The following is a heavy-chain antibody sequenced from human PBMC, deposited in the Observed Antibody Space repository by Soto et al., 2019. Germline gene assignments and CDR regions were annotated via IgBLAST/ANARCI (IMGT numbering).Heavy chain of an antibody. CDR1: GYSISSGYY. Sequence: SETLSLTCAVSGYSISSGYYWGWIRQPPGKGLEWIGSIYHSGSTYYNPSLKSRVTISVDTSKNQFSLKLSSVTAADTDVYYCARDQTGTIDYWGQGTLVTVSS. D-gene: IGHD1-1*01. CDR2: IYHSGST. V-gene: IGHV4-38-2*02. CDR3: ARDQTGTIDY. J-gene: IGHJ4*02.